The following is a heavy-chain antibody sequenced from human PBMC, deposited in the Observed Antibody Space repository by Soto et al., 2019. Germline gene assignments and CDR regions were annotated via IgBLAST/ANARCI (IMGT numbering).Heavy chain of an antibody. V-gene: IGHV3-30-3*01. Sequence: GGSLRLSCAASGFTFSSYAMHWVRQAPGKGLEWVAVISYDGSNKYYADSVKGRFTISRDNSKNTLYLQMNSLRAEDTAVYYCARDPYDFWSGYYGPSYYYYYGMDVWGQGTTVTVSS. J-gene: IGHJ6*02. CDR2: ISYDGSNK. D-gene: IGHD3-3*01. CDR3: ARDPYDFWSGYYGPSYYYYYGMDV. CDR1: GFTFSSYA.